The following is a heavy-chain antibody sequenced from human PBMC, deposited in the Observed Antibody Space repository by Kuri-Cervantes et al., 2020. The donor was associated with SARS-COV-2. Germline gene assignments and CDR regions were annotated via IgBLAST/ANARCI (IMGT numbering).Heavy chain of an antibody. CDR3: ARRYCTFDICLDAFDV. CDR2: IYSRGDT. Sequence: GESLKISCVASGFSVTTNYMTWVRQAPGKGLEWVSLIYSRGDTFYADSVKGRFTISRDYSNNILYLQMNNLRAEDTAVYFCARRYCTFDICLDAFDVWGQGTMVTVSS. V-gene: IGHV3-53*01. D-gene: IGHD2-8*01. J-gene: IGHJ3*01. CDR1: GFSVTTNY.